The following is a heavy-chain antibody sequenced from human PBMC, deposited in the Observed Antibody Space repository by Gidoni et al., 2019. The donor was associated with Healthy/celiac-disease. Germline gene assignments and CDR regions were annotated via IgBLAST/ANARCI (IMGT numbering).Heavy chain of an antibody. CDR3: ARLYCSGGSCYSGWFDP. J-gene: IGHJ5*02. Sequence: QVQLVQSGAQVKKPGSSVKVSCKASGYTFTGYHMHWVRQAPGQGLEWMGWINPNSGGTNYAQKFQGRVTMTRDTSISTAYMELSRLRSDDTAVYYCARLYCSGGSCYSGWFDPWGQGTLVTVSS. CDR2: INPNSGGT. D-gene: IGHD2-15*01. V-gene: IGHV1-2*02. CDR1: GYTFTGYH.